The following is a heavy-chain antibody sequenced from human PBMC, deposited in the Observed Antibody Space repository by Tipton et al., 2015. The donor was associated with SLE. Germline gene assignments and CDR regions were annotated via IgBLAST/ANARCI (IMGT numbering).Heavy chain of an antibody. V-gene: IGHV5-51*01. D-gene: IGHD6-13*01. CDR3: SRQFPLIGADGMWRNWFNP. CDR1: GYGFTNYW. J-gene: IGHJ5*02. Sequence: VQLAQSGPEAKKPGESLKIACQGSGYGFTNYWIVWVRQMPGKGLEWMGIIYPGDSDTKYSPSFQGRVTLSADKSSSTAYLQWSSLKASDTAMYYCSRQFPLIGADGMWRNWFNPWGQGTLVTVSS. CDR2: IYPGDSDT.